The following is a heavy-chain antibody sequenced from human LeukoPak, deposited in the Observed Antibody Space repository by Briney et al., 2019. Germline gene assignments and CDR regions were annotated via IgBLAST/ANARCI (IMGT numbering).Heavy chain of an antibody. CDR2: IIPIFGTA. Sequence: ASVKVSCKASGGTFSSYAISWGRQAPGQGLEWMGGIIPIFGTAKYAQKFQGRVTITADKYTSTAYMELSSLRSEDTGVYYCARVPSERPERRYYYGMDVWGKGTTVTVSS. J-gene: IGHJ6*04. D-gene: IGHD1-1*01. V-gene: IGHV1-69*06. CDR1: GGTFSSYA. CDR3: ARVPSERPERRYYYGMDV.